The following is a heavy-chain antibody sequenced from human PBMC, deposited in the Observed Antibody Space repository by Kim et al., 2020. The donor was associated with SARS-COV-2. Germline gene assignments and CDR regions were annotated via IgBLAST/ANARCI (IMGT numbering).Heavy chain of an antibody. Sequence: GGSLRLSCAASGFTFSSYSMNWVRQAPGKGLEWVSSISSSSYIYYADSVKGRFTISRDNAKNSLYLQMNSLRAEDTAVYYCARDGDTAMVTPPFFDYWGQGTLVTVSS. V-gene: IGHV3-21*01. J-gene: IGHJ4*02. D-gene: IGHD5-18*01. CDR2: ISSSSYI. CDR3: ARDGDTAMVTPPFFDY. CDR1: GFTFSSYS.